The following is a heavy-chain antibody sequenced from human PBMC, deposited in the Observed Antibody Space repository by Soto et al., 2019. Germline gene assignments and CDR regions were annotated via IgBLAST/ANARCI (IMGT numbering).Heavy chain of an antibody. J-gene: IGHJ4*02. Sequence: GGSLRLSCAASGFTFSNAWMNWVRQAPGKGLEWVGRIKSKTDGGTTDYAAPVKGRFTISRDDSKNTLYLQMNSLKTEGTAVYYCTGDYGETQGFDYWGQGTLVTVSS. V-gene: IGHV3-15*07. CDR2: IKSKTDGGTT. D-gene: IGHD4-17*01. CDR1: GFTFSNAW. CDR3: TGDYGETQGFDY.